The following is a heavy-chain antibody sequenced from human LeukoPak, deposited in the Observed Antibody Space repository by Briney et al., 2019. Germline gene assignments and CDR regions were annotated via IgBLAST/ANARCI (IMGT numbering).Heavy chain of an antibody. CDR1: GFTFSSYA. CDR2: ISYDGSNK. CDR3: AAGMDV. V-gene: IGHV3-30*04. Sequence: GRSLRLSCAASGFTFSSYAMHWVRQAPGKGLEWVAVISYDGSNKFYADSAKGRFTISRDNSKNTLYLQMNSLRAEDTAVYYCAAGMDVWGQGTTVTVSS. J-gene: IGHJ6*02.